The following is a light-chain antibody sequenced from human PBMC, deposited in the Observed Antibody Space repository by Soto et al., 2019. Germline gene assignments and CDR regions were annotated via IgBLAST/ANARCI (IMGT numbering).Light chain of an antibody. Sequence: EIALTQSPGTLSLSPGARATLSCRASQSVSSSDLAWYQQKPGQAPRLLIYGASTRATGIPDRFSGSGSATDFTLTISRLEPEDFAVYYCQQYGGSPLYTFGQGTKLEIK. CDR1: QSVSSSD. CDR2: GAS. CDR3: QQYGGSPLYT. V-gene: IGKV3-20*01. J-gene: IGKJ2*01.